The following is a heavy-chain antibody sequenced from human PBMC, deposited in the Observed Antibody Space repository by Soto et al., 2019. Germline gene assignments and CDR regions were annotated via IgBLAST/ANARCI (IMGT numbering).Heavy chain of an antibody. V-gene: IGHV3-23*01. Sequence: VQLLESGGGLVQPGGSLRLSCVASGFTFSSYAMSWVRQAPGQRLEWVATFSGGRDTTWHADSVKGPFTVSRDSSKNTLSLQMNSLRPEDTALYSCAKASSATCTGSICYSFDYWGQGTLVTVSS. J-gene: IGHJ4*02. D-gene: IGHD2-21*01. CDR3: AKASSATCTGSICYSFDY. CDR2: FSGGRDTT. CDR1: GFTFSSYA.